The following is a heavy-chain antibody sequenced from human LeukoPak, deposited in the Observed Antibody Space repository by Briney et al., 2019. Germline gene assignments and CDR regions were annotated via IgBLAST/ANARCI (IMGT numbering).Heavy chain of an antibody. CDR2: INTGNGNT. J-gene: IGHJ5*02. CDR3: ARLREPRDYDFWSGYFFKKNWFDP. CDR1: GYTFTSYV. V-gene: IGHV1-3*04. D-gene: IGHD3-3*01. Sequence: ASVKVSCKASGYTFTSYVMHWVRQAPGQRLEWMGWINTGNGNTKYSQKFQGRVTFTRATSASTAYMELSSLRSEDTAVYYCARLREPRDYDFWSGYFFKKNWFDPWGQGTLVTVSS.